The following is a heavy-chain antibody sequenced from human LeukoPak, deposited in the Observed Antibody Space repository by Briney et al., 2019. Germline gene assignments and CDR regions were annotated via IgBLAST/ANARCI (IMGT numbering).Heavy chain of an antibody. Sequence: PGGSLRLSCAASGFTFSSYEMNWVRQAPGKGLEWASYISGSGSIIYYADSVKGRFTISRDNAKNSLYLQMNSLRAEDTAVYYCARDRYGGNIFDYWGQGALVTVSS. CDR1: GFTFSSYE. CDR3: ARDRYGGNIFDY. D-gene: IGHD4-23*01. CDR2: ISGSGSII. V-gene: IGHV3-48*03. J-gene: IGHJ4*02.